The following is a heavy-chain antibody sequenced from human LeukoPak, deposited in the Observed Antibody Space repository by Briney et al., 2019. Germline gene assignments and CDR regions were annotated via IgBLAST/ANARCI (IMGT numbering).Heavy chain of an antibody. D-gene: IGHD3-3*01. CDR2: ISGSGGST. V-gene: IGHV3-23*01. J-gene: IGHJ4*02. CDR3: AKAAGVVTYFDY. Sequence: AGGSLRLSCAASGFTFSSYAMSWVRQAPGKGLGWVSAISGSGGSTYYADSVKGRFTISRDNSKNTLYLQMNSLRAEDTAVYYCAKAAGVVTYFDYWGQGTLVTVSS. CDR1: GFTFSSYA.